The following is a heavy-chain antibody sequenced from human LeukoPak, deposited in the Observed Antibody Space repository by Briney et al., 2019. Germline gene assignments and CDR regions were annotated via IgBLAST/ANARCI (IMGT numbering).Heavy chain of an antibody. CDR2: IYPGDSDT. CDR1: GYSFSSYW. J-gene: IGHJ4*02. Sequence: GESLKISXKGSGYSFSSYWIGWVRQRPGKGPEWTGIIYPGDSDTRYSPSFQGQVTISAVESISTAYLQWSSLKASDTAVYYCASPGKAGATDGFDYWGQGTLVTVSS. CDR3: ASPGKAGATDGFDY. V-gene: IGHV5-51*01. D-gene: IGHD1-26*01.